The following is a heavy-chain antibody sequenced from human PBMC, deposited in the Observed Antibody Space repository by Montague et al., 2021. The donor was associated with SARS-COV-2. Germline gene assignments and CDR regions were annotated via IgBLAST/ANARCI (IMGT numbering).Heavy chain of an antibody. J-gene: IGHJ3*01. CDR1: DYAFTDYF. Sequence: SVKVSCKASDYAFTDYFIHCLRQAPGHGLDWMGWINPKTGGTNYAQKFQGRVTMTRDTSIGTAYMELNGLRSDDTAVYYCARVRLDSFDVWGQGTMVTVSS. CDR2: INPKTGGT. CDR3: ARVRLDSFDV. V-gene: IGHV1-2*02.